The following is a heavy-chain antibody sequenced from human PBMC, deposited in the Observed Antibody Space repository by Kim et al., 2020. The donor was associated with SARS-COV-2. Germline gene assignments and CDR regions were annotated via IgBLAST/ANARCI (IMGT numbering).Heavy chain of an antibody. J-gene: IGHJ4*02. V-gene: IGHV3-15*01. CDR2: IKSKTDGGTT. Sequence: GGSLRLSCAASGFTFSNAWMSWVRQAPGKGLEWVGRIKSKTDGGTTDYAAPVKGRFTISRDDSKNTLYLQMNSLKTEDTAVYYCTTGRGSGRKKVPYYFDYWGQGTLVTVSS. CDR1: GFTFSNAW. CDR3: TTGRGSGRKKVPYYFDY. D-gene: IGHD3-10*01.